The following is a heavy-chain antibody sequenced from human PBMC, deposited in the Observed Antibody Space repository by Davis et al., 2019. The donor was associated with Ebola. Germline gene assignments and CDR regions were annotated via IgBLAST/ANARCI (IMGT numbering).Heavy chain of an antibody. V-gene: IGHV4-61*01. CDR3: ARDLQALTIFGVARVIGYMDV. J-gene: IGHJ6*03. D-gene: IGHD3-3*01. CDR2: IYYSGST. CDR1: GGSVSSGSYY. Sequence: SETLSLTCTVSGGSVSSGSYYWSWIRQPPGKGLEWIGYIYYSGSTNYNPSLKSRVTISVDTSKNQFSLKLSSVTAADTAVYYCARDLQALTIFGVARVIGYMDVWGKGTTVTVSS.